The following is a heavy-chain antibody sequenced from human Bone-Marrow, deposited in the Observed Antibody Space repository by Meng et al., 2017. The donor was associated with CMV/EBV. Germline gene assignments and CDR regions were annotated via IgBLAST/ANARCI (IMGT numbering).Heavy chain of an antibody. D-gene: IGHD1-20*01. CDR3: ATFYNWNYHHGMDV. V-gene: IGHV1-2*02. J-gene: IGHJ6*02. Sequence: ASVKVSCKASGYSFTGYYMHWVRQAPGQGLEWMGWVNPNSGGTNYAQKFQGRVTMTRDTSISTAYVELSRLRSDDTAVYYCATFYNWNYHHGMDVCGQGTTVTVSS. CDR2: VNPNSGGT. CDR1: GYSFTGYY.